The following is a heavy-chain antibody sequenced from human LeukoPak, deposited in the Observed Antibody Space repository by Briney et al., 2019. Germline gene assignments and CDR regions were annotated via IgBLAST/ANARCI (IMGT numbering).Heavy chain of an antibody. CDR1: GFSLSNAGMG. V-gene: IGHV2-26*01. CDR3: ARIGYKYGSYYFDD. Sequence: SGPTLVNPSETLTLTCTVSGFSLSNAGMGVSWIRQPPGKALEWLAHIFSNDEKSYNTSLKSRLTISKDTSKSQVVLTMTGMDPVDTATYYCARIGYKYGSYYFDDGGQGTLVTVSS. J-gene: IGHJ4*02. D-gene: IGHD3-10*01. CDR2: IFSNDEK.